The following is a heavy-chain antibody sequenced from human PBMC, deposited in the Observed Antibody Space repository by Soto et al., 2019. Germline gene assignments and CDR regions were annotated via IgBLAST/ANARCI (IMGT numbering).Heavy chain of an antibody. J-gene: IGHJ5*02. CDR2: VYQSGTT. CDR1: GGSISSGSYS. V-gene: IGHV4-30-2*01. Sequence: SETLSLTCAVSGGSISSGSYSWNWIRQPPGRGLEWIGYVYQSGTTYYNPSLKSRVTMSVDMSKNQFTLNLRSVTAADAAVYYCARGQYFGELSWFDPWGQGTLVTVSS. D-gene: IGHD3-10*01. CDR3: ARGQYFGELSWFDP.